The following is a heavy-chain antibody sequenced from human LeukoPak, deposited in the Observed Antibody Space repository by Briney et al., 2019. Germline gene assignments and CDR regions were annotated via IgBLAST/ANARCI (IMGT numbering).Heavy chain of an antibody. V-gene: IGHV1-18*01. D-gene: IGHD3-22*01. Sequence: ASVKVSCKASGYTFTSYGISWVRQAPGQGLEWMGWISAYNGNTNYAQKLQGRVTTTTDTSTSTAYMELRSLRSDDTAVYYCARDRGIVVVITSYYYYGMDVWGQGTTVTVSS. CDR2: ISAYNGNT. J-gene: IGHJ6*02. CDR3: ARDRGIVVVITSYYYYGMDV. CDR1: GYTFTSYG.